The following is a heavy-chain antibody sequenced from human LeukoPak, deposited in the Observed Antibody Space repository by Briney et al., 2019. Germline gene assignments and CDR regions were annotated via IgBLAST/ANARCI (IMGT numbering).Heavy chain of an antibody. V-gene: IGHV3-30*02. D-gene: IGHD3-10*01. Sequence: GGSLRLSCAASGFTFSNYGIHWVRQAPGKGLEWVAFIRYDGSNKYYADSVKGRFTISRDNSKNTLYLQMSSLRAEDTAVYYCAKDGRQRKTYFYGSGSANAFDIWGQGTMVTVSP. CDR3: AKDGRQRKTYFYGSGSANAFDI. CDR1: GFTFSNYG. J-gene: IGHJ3*02. CDR2: IRYDGSNK.